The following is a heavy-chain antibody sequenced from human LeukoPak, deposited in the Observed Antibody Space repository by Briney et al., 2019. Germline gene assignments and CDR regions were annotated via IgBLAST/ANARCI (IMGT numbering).Heavy chain of an antibody. CDR1: GGSISSGSYY. CDR3: AGYDYVWGSYRRDY. Sequence: PSQTLSLTCTVSGGSISSGSYYWSWIRQPAGKGLEWIGRIYTSGSTNHNPSLKSRVTISVDTSKNQFSLKLSSVTAADTAVYYCAGYDYVWGSYRRDYWGQGTLVTVSS. J-gene: IGHJ4*02. D-gene: IGHD3-16*02. V-gene: IGHV4-61*02. CDR2: IYTSGST.